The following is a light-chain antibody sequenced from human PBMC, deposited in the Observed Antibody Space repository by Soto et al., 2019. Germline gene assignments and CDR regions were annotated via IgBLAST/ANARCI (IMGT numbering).Light chain of an antibody. CDR3: QQANTCPLT. J-gene: IGKJ5*01. V-gene: IGKV1-12*01. CDR2: DAS. CDR1: QGIGSE. Sequence: DIQMTQSPSSVSASVGDRVTITCRASQGIGSELVWYQQKPGKAPNLLIYDASTLQSGVPSRFSGSGSGTDFTLTISSLQPEDFVTYYCQQANTCPLTFGHGTRLYIE.